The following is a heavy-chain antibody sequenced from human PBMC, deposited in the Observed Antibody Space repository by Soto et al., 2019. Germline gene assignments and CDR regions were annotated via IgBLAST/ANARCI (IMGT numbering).Heavy chain of an antibody. CDR1: GFSLSNARMG. D-gene: IGHD3-9*01. Sequence: QVTLKESGPVLVKPTETLTLTCTVSGFSLSNARMGVSWIRQPPGKALEWLAHIFSNDEKSYSTSLKSRLTISKDTSKSQVVLTMTNMDPVDTATYYCARSYYDILTGYSEYYFDYWGQGTLVTVSS. V-gene: IGHV2-26*01. CDR3: ARSYYDILTGYSEYYFDY. CDR2: IFSNDEK. J-gene: IGHJ4*02.